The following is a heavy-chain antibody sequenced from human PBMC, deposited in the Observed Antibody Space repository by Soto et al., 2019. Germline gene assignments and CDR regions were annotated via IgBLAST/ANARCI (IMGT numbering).Heavy chain of an antibody. V-gene: IGHV3-30*18. J-gene: IGHJ4*02. D-gene: IGHD2-15*01. CDR2: ISSDGSNK. CDR1: GFTFSSYG. CDR3: AKDQKRYCSGRSCYPLFDY. Sequence: GGSLRLSCAASGFTFSSYGMNWVRQAPGKGLEWVAVISSDGSNKYYADSVKGRFTISRDNAKNTLYLQMNSLRAEDTAVYYFAKDQKRYCSGRSCYPLFDYWGQGTLVTVSS.